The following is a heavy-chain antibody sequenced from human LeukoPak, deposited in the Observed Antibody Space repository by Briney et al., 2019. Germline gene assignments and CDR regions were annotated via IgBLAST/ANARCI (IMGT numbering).Heavy chain of an antibody. CDR2: IHYSGST. Sequence: SETLSLTCTVSGDSISSYYWSWMRQPPGKGLEWIGYIHYSGSTNDNPSLKSRVTISLDTSKNQLSLQLSSVTAADTAVYYCARGADYGGNPDYWGQGTLVTVSS. CDR1: GDSISSYY. D-gene: IGHD4-23*01. CDR3: ARGADYGGNPDY. J-gene: IGHJ4*02. V-gene: IGHV4-59*08.